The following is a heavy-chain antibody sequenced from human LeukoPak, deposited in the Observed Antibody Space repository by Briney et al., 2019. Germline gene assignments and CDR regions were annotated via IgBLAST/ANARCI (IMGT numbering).Heavy chain of an antibody. J-gene: IGHJ4*02. CDR1: GFTFSSYA. D-gene: IGHD3-22*01. Sequence: GESLRLSCAASGFTFSSYAMHWVRQAPGKGLEWVAVISYDGSNKYYADSVKGRFTISRDNSKNTLYLQMNSLRAEDTAVYYCARGQYYYDSSGSHYFDYWGQGTLVTVSS. CDR3: ARGQYYYDSSGSHYFDY. CDR2: ISYDGSNK. V-gene: IGHV3-30*04.